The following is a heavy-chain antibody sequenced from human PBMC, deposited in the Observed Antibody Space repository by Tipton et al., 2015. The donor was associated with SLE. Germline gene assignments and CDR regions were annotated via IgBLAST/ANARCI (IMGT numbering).Heavy chain of an antibody. J-gene: IGHJ4*02. CDR1: TDSINSHY. CDR3: ARGQSKGVSLLGY. CDR2: VYHTGST. V-gene: IGHV4-59*11. Sequence: TLSLTCTVSTDSINSHYWSWIRQSPGKGLEWIGYVYHTGSTNYNPSLKSRVTMSVDTSKNQFSLKLSSVTAADTAVYYCARGQSKGVSLLGYWGRGTLVTVSS. D-gene: IGHD2-15*01.